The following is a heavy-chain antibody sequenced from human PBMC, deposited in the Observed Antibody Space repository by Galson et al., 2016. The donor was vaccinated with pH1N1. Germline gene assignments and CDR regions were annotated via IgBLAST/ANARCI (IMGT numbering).Heavy chain of an antibody. CDR1: GDSVSSHSAA. D-gene: IGHD6-13*01. Sequence: CAISGDSVSSHSAAWNWIRQSPSRGLEWLGRTYYRSKWYNDYAVSVKSRITINPDTSKNQFSLQLNSVTPEDTAVYYCARDGIAAAGIRRGQYYFDYWGQGTLVTVSS. V-gene: IGHV6-1*01. J-gene: IGHJ4*02. CDR3: ARDGIAAAGIRRGQYYFDY. CDR2: TYYRSKWYN.